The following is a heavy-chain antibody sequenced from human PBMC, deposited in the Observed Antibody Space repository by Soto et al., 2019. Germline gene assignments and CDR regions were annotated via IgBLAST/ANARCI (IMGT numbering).Heavy chain of an antibody. CDR1: RDTFTSYY. CDR3: ARSTGGQVGIIIEGTNWFAT. CDR2: INPHGGST. V-gene: IGHV1-46*01. Sequence: RASVKVSCKAPRDTFTSYYINWVRQAPGQGLEWMGVINPHGGSTAYAQKFKGRVTLARDTSASTAYMEVSSLTSEDTAMYYCARSTGGQVGIIIEGTNWFATWGQGTLVTVSS. J-gene: IGHJ5*01. D-gene: IGHD1-26*01.